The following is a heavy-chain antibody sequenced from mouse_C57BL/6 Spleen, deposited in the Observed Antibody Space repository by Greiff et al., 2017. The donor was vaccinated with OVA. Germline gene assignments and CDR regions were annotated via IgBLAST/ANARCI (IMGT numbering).Heavy chain of an antibody. D-gene: IGHD1-1*01. CDR2: INPNNGGT. J-gene: IGHJ2*01. CDR1: GYTFTDYY. CDR3: ARRGDYYGRDY. Sequence: EVQLQQSGPELVKPGASVKISCKASGYTFTDYYMNWVKQSHGKSLEWIGDINPNNGGTSYNQKFKGTATLTVDQSSSTAYMDLRSLTSEDSAGYYCARRGDYYGRDYGGQGTTLTVSS. V-gene: IGHV1-26*01.